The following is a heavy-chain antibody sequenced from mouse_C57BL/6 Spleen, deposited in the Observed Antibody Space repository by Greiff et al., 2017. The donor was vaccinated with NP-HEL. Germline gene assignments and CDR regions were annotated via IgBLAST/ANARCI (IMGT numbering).Heavy chain of an antibody. CDR3: ARTYYYGSSPWFAY. V-gene: IGHV2-2*01. J-gene: IGHJ3*01. D-gene: IGHD1-1*01. Sequence: QVQLQQSGPGLVQPSQSLSITCTVSGFSLTSYGVHWVRQSPGKGLEWLGVIWSGRSTDYNAEFISSLSISNENTKGQVFFKMTRLQADDTAIYYCARTYYYGSSPWFAYWGQGTLVTVSA. CDR1: GFSLTSYG. CDR2: IWSGRST.